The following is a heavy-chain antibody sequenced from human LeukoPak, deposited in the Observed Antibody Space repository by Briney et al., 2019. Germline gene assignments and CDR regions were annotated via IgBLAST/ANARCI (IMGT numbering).Heavy chain of an antibody. J-gene: IGHJ6*03. V-gene: IGHV4-31*03. CDR1: GGSVTSDYYY. CDR3: ATHYYYYMDV. Sequence: SQTLSLTCTVSGGSVTSDYYYWSWIRQHQGRGLEWIGYIYYSGSTYYNPSLKSRVTISVDTSKTQFSLKLSSVTAADTAVYYCATHYYYYMDVWGKGTTVTVSS. CDR2: IYYSGST.